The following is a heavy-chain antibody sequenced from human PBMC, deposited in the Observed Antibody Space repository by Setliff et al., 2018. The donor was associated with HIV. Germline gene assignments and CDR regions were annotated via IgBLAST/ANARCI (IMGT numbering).Heavy chain of an antibody. V-gene: IGHV4-39*07. Sequence: KTSETLSLTCTVSGGYISGSSHYWGWIRQPPGKGLAWIGYISNSGKTYYDPSLNSRVTLSADTSKNQLSLKLTSVTAEDTGVYYCAKTVPHSAAQDAFDIWGQGTVVTVS. J-gene: IGHJ3*02. CDR2: ISNSGKT. D-gene: IGHD4-4*01. CDR1: GGYISGSSHY. CDR3: AKTVPHSAAQDAFDI.